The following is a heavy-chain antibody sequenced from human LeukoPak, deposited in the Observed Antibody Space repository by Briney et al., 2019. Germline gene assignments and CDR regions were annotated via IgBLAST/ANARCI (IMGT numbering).Heavy chain of an antibody. V-gene: IGHV3-48*01. CDR2: ISSSSSTI. CDR3: ARETRITIFRVVIGPTWFDP. D-gene: IGHD3-3*01. CDR1: GFTVSSYS. Sequence: PGGSLRLSCAASGFTVSSYSMNWVRQAPGKGLEWVSYISSSSSTIYYADSVKGRFTISRDNAKNSLYLQMNSLRAEDTAVYYCARETRITIFRVVIGPTWFDPWGQGTLVTVSS. J-gene: IGHJ5*02.